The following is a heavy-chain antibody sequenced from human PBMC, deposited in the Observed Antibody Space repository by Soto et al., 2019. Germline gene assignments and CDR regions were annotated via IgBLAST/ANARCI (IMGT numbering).Heavy chain of an antibody. CDR3: AKARGGYSSSSGDY. J-gene: IGHJ4*02. CDR1: GFTFSSYG. Sequence: GGSLRLSCAASGFTFSSYGMHWVRQAPGKGLEWVAVISYDGSNKYYADSVKGRFTISRDNSKNTLYLQMNSLRAEDTAVYYCAKARGGYSSSSGDYGGQGTLVTVSS. CDR2: ISYDGSNK. D-gene: IGHD6-6*01. V-gene: IGHV3-30*18.